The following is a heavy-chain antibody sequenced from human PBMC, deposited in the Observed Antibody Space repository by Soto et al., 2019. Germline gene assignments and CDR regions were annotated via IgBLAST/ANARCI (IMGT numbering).Heavy chain of an antibody. CDR3: ARQTASIVRQGDFDY. V-gene: IGHV4-39*01. D-gene: IGHD2-2*01. J-gene: IGHJ4*02. CDR2: IYYSGST. Sequence: QLVLQESGPGVVKTSETLSLTCSVSGDSITSSRYYWGWIRQTPQTGLEWIGSIYYSGSTFYNPSLKSRVTVSVDTSKNQFSLKLTSVSAADTSLYFCARQTASIVRQGDFDYWGQGTLVTVSS. CDR1: GDSITSSRYY.